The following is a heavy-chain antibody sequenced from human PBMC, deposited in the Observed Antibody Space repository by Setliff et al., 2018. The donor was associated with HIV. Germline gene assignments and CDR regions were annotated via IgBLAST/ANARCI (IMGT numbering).Heavy chain of an antibody. J-gene: IGHJ4*02. D-gene: IGHD3-16*01. V-gene: IGHV1-18*01. CDR1: GYTFNTYG. CDR3: AREITNYFYY. Sequence: ASVKVSCKASGYTFNTYGISWVRQAPGQGLEWMGWISPYNGYTNYVQKLQGRVTMTTDTSTSIAYMELRSLKSDDTAGYYCAREITNYFYYWGQGTLVTVSS. CDR2: ISPYNGYT.